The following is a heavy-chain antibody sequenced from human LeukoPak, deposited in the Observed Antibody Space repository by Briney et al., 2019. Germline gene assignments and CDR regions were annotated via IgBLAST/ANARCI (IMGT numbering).Heavy chain of an antibody. CDR2: ISSSGSTI. CDR3: AREGYSPY. D-gene: IGHD1-26*01. CDR1: GFTLSSYE. V-gene: IGHV3-48*03. J-gene: IGHJ4*02. Sequence: GGALRLSCAASGFTLSSYEMNWVRQAPGKGLEWVSYISSSGSTIYYADSVKGRFTISRDNAKKSLYLQMNSLRVEDTAVYYCAREGYSPYWGQGTLVTVSS.